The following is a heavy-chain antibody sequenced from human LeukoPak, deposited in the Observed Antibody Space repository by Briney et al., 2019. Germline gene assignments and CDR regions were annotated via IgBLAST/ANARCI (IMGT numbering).Heavy chain of an antibody. J-gene: IGHJ6*02. CDR3: ARATPYYYGSGSPSYYYYGMDV. CDR2: INHSGST. D-gene: IGHD3-10*01. CDR1: GGSIRSYY. Sequence: SETLSLTCTVSGGSIRSYYWSWIRQPPGKGLEWIGEINHSGSTNYNPSLKSRVTISVDTSKNQFSLKLSSVTAADTAVYYCARATPYYYGSGSPSYYYYGMDVWGQGTTVTVSS. V-gene: IGHV4-34*01.